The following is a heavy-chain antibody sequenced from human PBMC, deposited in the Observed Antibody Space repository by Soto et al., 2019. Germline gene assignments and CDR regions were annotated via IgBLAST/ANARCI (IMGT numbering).Heavy chain of an antibody. D-gene: IGHD5-12*01. CDR1: GFTFNRFN. J-gene: IGHJ4*02. CDR3: ARGPYSGDDLDFDS. CDR2: ISGSSTSI. Sequence: EVQLVESGGGLVQPGGSLRLSCAASGFTFNRFNMNWVRQAPGKGLEWVSYISGSSTSIYYADSVKGRFTISRDNVKNSLYLQMSSVRVEDTAVYYCARGPYSGDDLDFDSWGQGTLVTVSS. V-gene: IGHV3-48*01.